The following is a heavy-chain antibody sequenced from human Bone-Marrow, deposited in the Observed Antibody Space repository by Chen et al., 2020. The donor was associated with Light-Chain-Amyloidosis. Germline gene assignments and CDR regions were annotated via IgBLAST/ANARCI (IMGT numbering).Heavy chain of an antibody. D-gene: IGHD5-12*01. V-gene: IGHV5-51*01. J-gene: IGHJ4*02. Sequence: EVQLEQSGPEVKKPGEALKTSCKGPGYTLPNYWIGWVRQMPGKGLEWMGVIYPDDSDARYSPSFEGQVTISADKSITTAYLQWRSLKASDTAMYYCARRRDGYNFDYWGQGTLVTVSS. CDR1: GYTLPNYW. CDR3: ARRRDGYNFDY. CDR2: IYPDDSDA.